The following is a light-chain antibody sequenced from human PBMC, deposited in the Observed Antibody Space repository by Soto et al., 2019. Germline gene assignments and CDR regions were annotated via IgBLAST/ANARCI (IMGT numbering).Light chain of an antibody. CDR3: QQYGSSPLT. CDR2: GAY. Sequence: EIVLTQSPGTLSLSPGERGTLSCRASQSVSNNYLAWYQQKPGQAPRLLIYGAYTRTTGIPDRFRGSGSGTDFALTINRLEPEDLAVYYCQQYGSSPLTFGPGTKVDIK. J-gene: IGKJ3*01. V-gene: IGKV3-20*01. CDR1: QSVSNNY.